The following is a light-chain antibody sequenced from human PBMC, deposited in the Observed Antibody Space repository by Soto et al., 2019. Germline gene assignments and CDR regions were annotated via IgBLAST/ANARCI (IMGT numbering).Light chain of an antibody. CDR3: QQRSRWPIT. Sequence: IVLPQSPGTLSLSPGERATLSCMASQSVSGYLAWYQQKPGQAPRLLIYDISKRATGIPARFSGSGSATDFTLTISSLEPEDFAVYYCQQRSRWPITFGQGTRLEIK. CDR2: DIS. J-gene: IGKJ5*01. CDR1: QSVSGY. V-gene: IGKV3-11*01.